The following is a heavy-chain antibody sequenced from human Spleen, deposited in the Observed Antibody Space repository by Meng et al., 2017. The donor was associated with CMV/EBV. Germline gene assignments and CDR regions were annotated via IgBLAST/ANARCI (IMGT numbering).Heavy chain of an antibody. D-gene: IGHD6-13*01. CDR2: IYYSGST. CDR3: ARGPAAGTMDY. CDR1: GGSISGYF. V-gene: IGHV4-59*08. Sequence: SETLSLTCTVSGGSISGYFWTWIRQSPGKGLEWIGYIYYSGSTYYNPSLKSRVTISVDTSKNQFSLKLSSVTAADTAVYYCARGPAAGTMDYWGQGKVVTVSS. J-gene: IGHJ4*02.